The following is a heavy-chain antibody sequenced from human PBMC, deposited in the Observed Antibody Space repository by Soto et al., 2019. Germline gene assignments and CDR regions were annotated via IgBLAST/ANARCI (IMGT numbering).Heavy chain of an antibody. CDR2: ISYDGSNK. J-gene: IGHJ6*02. CDR3: AKSRVATMLYYGMDV. D-gene: IGHD5-12*01. Sequence: PGGSLRLSCAASGFTFSSYGMHWVRQAPGKGLEWVAVISYDGSNKYYADSVKGRFTISRDNSKNTLYLQMNSLRAEDTAVYYCAKSRVATMLYYGMDVWGQGTTVTVSS. CDR1: GFTFSSYG. V-gene: IGHV3-30*18.